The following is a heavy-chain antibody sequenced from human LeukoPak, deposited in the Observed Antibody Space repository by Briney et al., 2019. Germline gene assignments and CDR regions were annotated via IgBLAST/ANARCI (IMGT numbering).Heavy chain of an antibody. CDR2: IYYSGST. CDR3: ASPPRFLEWQMGY. D-gene: IGHD3-3*01. V-gene: IGHV4-30-4*08. CDR1: GGSISSGDYY. J-gene: IGHJ4*02. Sequence: PSQTLSLTCTVSGGSISSGDYYWSWIRQPPGKGLEWIGYIYYSGSTYYNPSLKSRVTISLDTSKNQFSLKLSSVPAADTAVYYCASPPRFLEWQMGYRRQGTLVTVPS.